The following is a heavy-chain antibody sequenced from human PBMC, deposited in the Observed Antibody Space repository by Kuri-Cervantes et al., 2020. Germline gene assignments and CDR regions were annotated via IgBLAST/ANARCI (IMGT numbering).Heavy chain of an antibody. CDR2: INPNSGGT. V-gene: IGHV1-2*02. CDR3: ARGSSGAANYFDP. J-gene: IGHJ5*02. D-gene: IGHD2-15*01. CDR1: GYTFTGYY. Sequence: ASVKVSCKASGYTFTGYYMHWVRQAPGQGLEWMGWINPNSGGTNYAQKFQGRVTMTRDTSISTAYMELSRLRSDDTAVYYCARGSSGAANYFDPWGQGTLVTVSS.